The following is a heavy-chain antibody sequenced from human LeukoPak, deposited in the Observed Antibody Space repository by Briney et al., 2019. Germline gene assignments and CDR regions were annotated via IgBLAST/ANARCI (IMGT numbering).Heavy chain of an antibody. V-gene: IGHV1-46*01. CDR2: INPSGGRS. J-gene: IGHJ4*02. Sequence: AGGSLRLSCAVSGFTFSSYAIHWVRQAPGQGLEWMGIINPSGGRSIYAQKFQGRVTFTRDMSTSRVYMELSSLRSEDTAVYYCARDPKDETSGYYYFDYWGQGTLVTVSS. CDR1: GFTFSSYA. D-gene: IGHD3-22*01. CDR3: ARDPKDETSGYYYFDY.